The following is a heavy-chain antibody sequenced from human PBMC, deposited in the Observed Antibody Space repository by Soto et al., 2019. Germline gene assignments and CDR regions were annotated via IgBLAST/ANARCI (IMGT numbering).Heavy chain of an antibody. V-gene: IGHV1-2*04. Sequence: ASVKVSCKASGYTFTGYYMHWVRQAPGQGLEWMGWINPNSGGTNYAQKFQGWVTMTRDTSISTAYMELSRLRSDDTAVYYCARASHIVVVPASIGGDYYYGMDVWGQGTTVTVSS. D-gene: IGHD2-2*01. CDR3: ARASHIVVVPASIGGDYYYGMDV. CDR2: INPNSGGT. CDR1: GYTFTGYY. J-gene: IGHJ6*02.